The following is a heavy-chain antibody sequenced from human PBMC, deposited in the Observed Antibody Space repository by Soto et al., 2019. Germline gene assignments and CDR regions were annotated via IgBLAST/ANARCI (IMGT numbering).Heavy chain of an antibody. CDR2: IYHSGRT. D-gene: IGHD2-15*01. J-gene: IGHJ4*02. V-gene: IGHV4-31*03. CDR3: ARWVEVSLDYFDS. CDR1: GGSISNGYYY. Sequence: QVQLQESGPGLVKPSQTLSLTCTVSGGSISNGYYYWSWVRQNPGKGLEWIGHIYHSGRTYYNPSLNSRVTISVDTSKTQFSLNLSSVTAADTAVYYCARWVEVSLDYFDSWGQGTPVTVSS.